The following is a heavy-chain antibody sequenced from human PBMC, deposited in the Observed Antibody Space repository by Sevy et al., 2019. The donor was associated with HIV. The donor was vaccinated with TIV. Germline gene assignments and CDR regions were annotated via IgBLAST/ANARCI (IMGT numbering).Heavy chain of an antibody. Sequence: SETLSLTCTVSGGSISAYYWSWLRQPPGKGLEYIGDIYYTGSTYYHPSLKSRVTISVDTSKNQFCLNLRSVTAVDTAVYYCARAPPVRSGDDSLNWLDPWGQGILVTVSS. CDR2: IYYTGST. J-gene: IGHJ5*02. CDR1: GGSISAYY. D-gene: IGHD5-12*01. CDR3: ARAPPVRSGDDSLNWLDP. V-gene: IGHV4-59*12.